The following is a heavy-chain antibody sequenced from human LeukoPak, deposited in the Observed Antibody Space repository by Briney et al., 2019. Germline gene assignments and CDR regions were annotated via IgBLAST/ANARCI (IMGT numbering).Heavy chain of an antibody. Sequence: GGSLRLSCAASGFTFSNAWMSWVRQSPGKGLEWVGRIKSKTDGGTTDYAAPVKGRFTISRDDSKNTLYLQMNSLKTEDTAVYYCTTAITIFGVVIIRNDYWGQGTLVTVSS. J-gene: IGHJ4*02. D-gene: IGHD3-3*01. CDR3: TTAITIFGVVIIRNDY. CDR2: IKSKTDGGTT. CDR1: GFTFSNAW. V-gene: IGHV3-15*01.